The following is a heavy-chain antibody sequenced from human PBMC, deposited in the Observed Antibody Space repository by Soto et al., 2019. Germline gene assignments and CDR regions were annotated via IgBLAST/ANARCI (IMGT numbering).Heavy chain of an antibody. Sequence: GGSLRLSCAVSGFTFSAYWMHWVRQTPGKGLVWVSRINPDGTKTNYADSVEGRFTISRDNAKSTLYLQMNSLSAEDTAIYFSSSDTFGLRDTWGQGTLVTVSS. CDR3: SSDTFGLRDT. D-gene: IGHD3-3*01. CDR1: GFTFSAYW. J-gene: IGHJ5*01. CDR2: INPDGTKT. V-gene: IGHV3-74*01.